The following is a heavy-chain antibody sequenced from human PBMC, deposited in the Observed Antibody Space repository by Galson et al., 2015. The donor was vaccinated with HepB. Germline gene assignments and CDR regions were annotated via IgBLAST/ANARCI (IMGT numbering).Heavy chain of an antibody. CDR1: GDSVSSNSAA. Sequence: CAITGDSVSSNSAAWNWIRRSPSRGLEWLGRTYYRSKWYSDYAVSVRSRVTINPDTSKNQFSLQLKSVTPDDTAVYYCGRVAGTIYYYGMDVWVQGTTVTFSS. D-gene: IGHD6-19*01. CDR3: GRVAGTIYYYGMDV. V-gene: IGHV6-1*01. CDR2: TYYRSKWYS. J-gene: IGHJ6*02.